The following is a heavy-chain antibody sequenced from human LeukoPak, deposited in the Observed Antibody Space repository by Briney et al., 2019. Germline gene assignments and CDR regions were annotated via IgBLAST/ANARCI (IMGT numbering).Heavy chain of an antibody. V-gene: IGHV3-23*01. CDR3: VKGYYTSGSCFFDY. CDR2: ISGGGGST. Sequence: PGGSLRLSCAVSGFTFSSYAMSWVRQAPGKGLEWVSGISGGGGSTYYADSVKGRFTIFRDNSKNTVYLQMNSLRAEDTAIYYCVKGYYTSGSCFFDYWGQGTLVTVSS. CDR1: GFTFSSYA. J-gene: IGHJ4*02. D-gene: IGHD3-10*01.